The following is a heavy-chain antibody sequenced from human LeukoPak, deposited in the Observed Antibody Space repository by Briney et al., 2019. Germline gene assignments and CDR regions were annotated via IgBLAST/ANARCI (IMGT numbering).Heavy chain of an antibody. D-gene: IGHD5-18*01. Sequence: PGGSLRLSCAASRFTVSSNYMSWVRQAPGKGLEWVSVIYSGGSTYYADSVKGRFTISRDNSKNTLYLQMNSLRAEDTAVSYCARDSVDTAMGYDYWGQGTLVTVSS. V-gene: IGHV3-53*01. CDR3: ARDSVDTAMGYDY. CDR2: IYSGGST. CDR1: RFTVSSNY. J-gene: IGHJ4*02.